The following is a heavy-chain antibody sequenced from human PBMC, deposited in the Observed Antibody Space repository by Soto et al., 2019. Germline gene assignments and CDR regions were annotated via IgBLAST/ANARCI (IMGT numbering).Heavy chain of an antibody. J-gene: IGHJ4*02. V-gene: IGHV3-74*01. CDR1: GFTFSGDW. CDR2: LNMDGSST. D-gene: IGHD2-2*01. Sequence: EVQLVESGGGLVQPGGSLRLSCAASGFTFSGDWMHWVRQAAGKGLVWVSRLNMDGSSTNYADSVKGRFTISRDNAKNKLYLQMNSLRVDDTAVYYCARGPRGLYHPAYFGQGALVTVSS. CDR3: ARGPRGLYHPAY.